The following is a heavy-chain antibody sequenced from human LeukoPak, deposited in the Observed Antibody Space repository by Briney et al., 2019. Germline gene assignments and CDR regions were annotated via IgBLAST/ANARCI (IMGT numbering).Heavy chain of an antibody. J-gene: IGHJ6*02. CDR1: GGSINSYY. V-gene: IGHV4-59*08. Sequence: TSETLSLTCTVSGGSINSYYWSWIRQPPGKGLEWIGYIYYSGSTNYNPSLKSRVTISVDTSKNQFSLKLSSVTAADTAVYYCARRPGELGLWYYYYGMDVWGQGTTVTVSS. CDR3: ARRPGELGLWYYYYGMDV. CDR2: IYYSGST. D-gene: IGHD1-26*01.